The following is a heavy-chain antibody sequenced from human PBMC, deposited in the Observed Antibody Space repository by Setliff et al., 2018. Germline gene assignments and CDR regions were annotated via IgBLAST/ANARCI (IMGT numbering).Heavy chain of an antibody. Sequence: ASVKVSCKASGGTLSGYAFSWVRQAPGQGLEWVGGITPIFETAHYAQKFQDRVTITADKSTSTVYLELSRLRSEDTAIYYCARELRSPYWHIDFWGQGTLVTVSS. CDR2: ITPIFETA. D-gene: IGHD2-15*01. CDR1: GGTLSGYA. V-gene: IGHV1-69*06. CDR3: ARELRSPYWHIDF. J-gene: IGHJ4*02.